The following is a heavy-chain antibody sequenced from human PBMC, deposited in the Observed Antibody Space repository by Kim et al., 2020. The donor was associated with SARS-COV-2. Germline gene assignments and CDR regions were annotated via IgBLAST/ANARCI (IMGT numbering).Heavy chain of an antibody. J-gene: IGHJ6*02. D-gene: IGHD3-10*01. V-gene: IGHV1-46*01. CDR1: GYTFTSYY. Sequence: ASVKVSCKASGYTFTSYYMHWVRQAPGQGLEWMGIINPGGGSTSYAQKFQGRVTMTRDTSTSTVYMELSSLRSEDTAVYYCARGVRGVIHGSGMDVWGQGTTVTVSS. CDR3: ARGVRGVIHGSGMDV. CDR2: INPGGGST.